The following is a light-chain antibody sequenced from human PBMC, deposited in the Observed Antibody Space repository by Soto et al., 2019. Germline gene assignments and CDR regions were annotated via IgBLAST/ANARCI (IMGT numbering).Light chain of an antibody. J-gene: IGKJ1*01. CDR2: GAS. V-gene: IGKV3-15*01. CDR3: QEYNNWPAGT. Sequence: EIVMTLSPVTLIVSPGERATLACRASQSVSSNLAWYQQKPGQAPRLLIYGASTRATGISARFSGSGSGTEFALTISSLQSEDFAVYYCQEYNNWPAGTFGQGTKVEIK. CDR1: QSVSSN.